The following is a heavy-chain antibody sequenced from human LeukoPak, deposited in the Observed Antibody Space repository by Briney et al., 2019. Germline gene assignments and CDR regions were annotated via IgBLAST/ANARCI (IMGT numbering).Heavy chain of an antibody. CDR3: AKNAGIVGATTPY. J-gene: IGHJ4*02. CDR2: IYSGGGT. Sequence: GGSLRLSCAASGFTVSSNYMSWVRQAPGRGLEWVSVIYSGGGTYYAESVKGRFTISRDNSKNTLYLQMNSLRAEDTAVYYCAKNAGIVGATTPYWGQGTLVTVSS. CDR1: GFTVSSNY. D-gene: IGHD1-26*01. V-gene: IGHV3-66*02.